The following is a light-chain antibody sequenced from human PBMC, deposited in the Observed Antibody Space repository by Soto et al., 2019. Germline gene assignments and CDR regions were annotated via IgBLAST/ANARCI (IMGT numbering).Light chain of an antibody. Sequence: EIVLTQSPATLSLSPGERATLSCRASQSVSSYLAWYQQKPGQAPRLLIYDASNRATGIPARFSGSGSGTAFTLTIRSLEPEDFAVYYCQQRSNWPPSLTFGGGTKVEIK. CDR1: QSVSSY. CDR2: DAS. CDR3: QQRSNWPPSLT. V-gene: IGKV3-11*01. J-gene: IGKJ4*01.